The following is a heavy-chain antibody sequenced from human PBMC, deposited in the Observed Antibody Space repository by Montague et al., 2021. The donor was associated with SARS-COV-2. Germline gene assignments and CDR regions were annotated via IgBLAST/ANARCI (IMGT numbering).Heavy chain of an antibody. CDR1: GFTFSTYA. J-gene: IGHJ4*02. CDR3: LNYHGSGSYGDF. CDR2: ISASGVRT. D-gene: IGHD3-10*01. Sequence: SLSLSCSASGFTFSTYAMTWVRQAPGKGLGWVSSISASGVRTHYPDSVKGRFTISRDNSKNTLYLQMSSLRAEDTAVYFCLNYHGSGSYGDFWGQGTLVTVSP. V-gene: IGHV3-23*01.